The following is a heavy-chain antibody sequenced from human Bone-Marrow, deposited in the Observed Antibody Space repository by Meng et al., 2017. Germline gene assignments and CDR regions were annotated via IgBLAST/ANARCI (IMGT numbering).Heavy chain of an antibody. J-gene: IGHJ4*02. Sequence: GSLRLSCTVSGGSISSSSYYWGWIRQPPGKGREWIGSIYYSGSTYYNPSLKSRVTISGDTSKNQFSRKLSSVTAADTAVYYCARDLRDSSSWYVRDPYYFDYWGQGTLVTVSS. CDR3: ARDLRDSSSWYVRDPYYFDY. D-gene: IGHD6-13*01. CDR2: IYYSGST. CDR1: GGSISSSSYY. V-gene: IGHV4-39*07.